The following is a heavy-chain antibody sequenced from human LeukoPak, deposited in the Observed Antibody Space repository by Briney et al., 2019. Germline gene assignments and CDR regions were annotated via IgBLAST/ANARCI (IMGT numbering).Heavy chain of an antibody. CDR2: IKQDGSEK. Sequence: GGSLRLSCAASGFTFSSYWMSWVRQAPGKGLEWVANIKQDGSEKYYVDSVKGRFTISRDNAKKSLYLQMNSLRAEDTAVYYCATQPAAADVDYWGQGTLVTVSS. D-gene: IGHD2-2*01. V-gene: IGHV3-7*03. CDR3: ATQPAAADVDY. J-gene: IGHJ4*02. CDR1: GFTFSSYW.